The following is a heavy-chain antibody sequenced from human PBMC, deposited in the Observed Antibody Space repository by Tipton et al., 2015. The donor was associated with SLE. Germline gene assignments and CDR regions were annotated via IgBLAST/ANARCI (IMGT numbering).Heavy chain of an antibody. CDR2: IYTSGST. V-gene: IGHV4-4*07. J-gene: IGHJ6*02. CDR3: ARDHLDV. Sequence: TLSLTCTVSGVSITSYYWSWFRQPAGKGLEWIGRIYTSGSTYYNPPLKSRVTISVDTSKNQFSLKLSSVTAADTAVYYCARDHLDVWGQGTTVTVSS. CDR1: GVSITSYY.